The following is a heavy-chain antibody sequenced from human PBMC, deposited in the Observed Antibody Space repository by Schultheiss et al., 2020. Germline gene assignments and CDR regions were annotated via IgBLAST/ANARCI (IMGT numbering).Heavy chain of an antibody. J-gene: IGHJ4*02. CDR2: IYPSDSDT. CDR1: GYSFTSYW. V-gene: IGHV5-51*01. D-gene: IGHD2-8*02. Sequence: GESLKISCKGSGYSFTSYWIGIGWVRQMPGKGLEWMGVIYPSDSDTRYSPSFQGQVTISADKSITTAYLQWSSLKASDTAIYYCARRIVRGTGYLDYWGQGTLVTVSS. CDR3: ARRIVRGTGYLDY.